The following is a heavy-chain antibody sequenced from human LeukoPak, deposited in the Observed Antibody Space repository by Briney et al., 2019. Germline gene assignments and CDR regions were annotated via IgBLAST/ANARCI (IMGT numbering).Heavy chain of an antibody. CDR1: GFPCRSYW. Sequence: PGGSLRLSCVASGFPCRSYWMTWVRQAPGKGLDWVANIKQDGSKKSYVVSVKGRFTISRDNAKNSLYLQMNSLRAEDTAIYYCTRVGYIDEGIDYWGQGTLVTVSS. V-gene: IGHV3-7*04. D-gene: IGHD5-24*01. J-gene: IGHJ4*02. CDR3: TRVGYIDEGIDY. CDR2: IKQDGSKK.